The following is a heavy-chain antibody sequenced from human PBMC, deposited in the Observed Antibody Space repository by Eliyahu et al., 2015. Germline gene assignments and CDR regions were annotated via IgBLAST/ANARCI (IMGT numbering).Heavy chain of an antibody. Sequence: QITLKESGPTLVKPTQTLTLTCTFSGFSLSTSGVGVGWIRQPPGKALEWLALIYWDDDKRYSPSLKSRLTITKDTSKNQVVLTMTNMDPVDTATYYCAHMSYWAGTTSNWFDPWGQGTLVTVSS. CDR3: AHMSYWAGTTSNWFDP. J-gene: IGHJ5*02. CDR1: GFSLSTSGVG. CDR2: IYWDDDK. D-gene: IGHD1-7*01. V-gene: IGHV2-5*02.